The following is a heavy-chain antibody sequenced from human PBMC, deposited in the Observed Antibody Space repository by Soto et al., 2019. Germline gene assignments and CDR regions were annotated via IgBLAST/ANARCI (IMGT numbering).Heavy chain of an antibody. D-gene: IGHD3-10*01. J-gene: IGHJ6*02. CDR2: ISAYNGNT. V-gene: IGHV1-18*01. CDR1: GYTFTSYG. CDR3: AADRRDGSGSYYFPYYYYYGMDV. Sequence: ASVKVSCKASGYTFTSYGISWVRQAPGQGLEWMGWISAYNGNTNYAQKLQGRVTMTTDTSTSTAYMELRSLRSDDTAVYYCAADRRDGSGSYYFPYYYYYGMDVWGQGTTVTVSS.